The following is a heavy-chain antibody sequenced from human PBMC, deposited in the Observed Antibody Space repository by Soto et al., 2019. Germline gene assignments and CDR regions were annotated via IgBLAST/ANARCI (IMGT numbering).Heavy chain of an antibody. Sequence: SETLSLTCAVYGGSFSGYYWSWIRQPPGKGLEWIGEINHSGSTNYNPSLKSRVTISVDTSKNQFSLKLSSVTAADTAVYYCARVLLYGDYSIRYYYYYMDVWGKGTTVTVSS. CDR3: ARVLLYGDYSIRYYYYYMDV. J-gene: IGHJ6*03. CDR1: GGSFSGYY. CDR2: INHSGST. D-gene: IGHD4-17*01. V-gene: IGHV4-34*01.